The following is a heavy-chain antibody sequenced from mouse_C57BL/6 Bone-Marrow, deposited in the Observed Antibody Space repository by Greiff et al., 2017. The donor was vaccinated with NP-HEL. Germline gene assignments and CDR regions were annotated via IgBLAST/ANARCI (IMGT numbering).Heavy chain of an antibody. CDR3: ARRPYYYGSSGAWFAY. V-gene: IGHV5-6*02. D-gene: IGHD1-1*01. CDR2: ISSGGSYT. J-gene: IGHJ3*01. Sequence: EVMLVESGGDLVKPGGSLKLSCAASGFTFSSYGMSWVRQTPDKRLEWVATISSGGSYTYYPDSVKGRFTISRDNAKNTLYLQMSSLKSEDTAMYYCARRPYYYGSSGAWFAYWGQGTLVTVSA. CDR1: GFTFSSYG.